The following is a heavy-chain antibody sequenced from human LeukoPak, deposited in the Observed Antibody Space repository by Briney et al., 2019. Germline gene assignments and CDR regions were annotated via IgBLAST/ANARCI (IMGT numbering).Heavy chain of an antibody. CDR2: IYYSGST. D-gene: IGHD2-15*01. J-gene: IGHJ4*02. CDR3: AREGYCSGGSCYRGNIDY. Sequence: SETLSLTCTVSGGPISSYYWSWIRQPPGKGLEWIGYIYYSGSTNYNPSLKSRVTISIDTSKNQFSLKLTSVTAADTAVYYCAREGYCSGGSCYRGNIDYWGQGTLVTVSS. V-gene: IGHV4-59*01. CDR1: GGPISSYY.